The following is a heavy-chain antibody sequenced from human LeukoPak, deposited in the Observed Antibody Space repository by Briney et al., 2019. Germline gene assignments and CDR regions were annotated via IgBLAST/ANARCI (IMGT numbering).Heavy chain of an antibody. D-gene: IGHD3-22*01. Sequence: PGGSLRLSCAASGFTFSSYWMYWVRQAPGKGLVWVSGINSDGSSTNCADSVKGRFTISRDNAKNTLYLQMNSLRAEDTAVYYCAKTYYYDRSGYYYENAFDTWGQGTMVTVSS. J-gene: IGHJ3*02. V-gene: IGHV3-74*01. CDR3: AKTYYYDRSGYYYENAFDT. CDR1: GFTFSSYW. CDR2: INSDGSST.